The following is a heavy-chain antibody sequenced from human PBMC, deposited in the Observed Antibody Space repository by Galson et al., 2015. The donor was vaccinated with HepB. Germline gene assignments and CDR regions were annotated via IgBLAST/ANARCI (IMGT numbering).Heavy chain of an antibody. CDR3: AHGLAYNGAWNFGSFDF. V-gene: IGHV2-5*02. CDR1: GFSLTTTQVG. J-gene: IGHJ4*02. D-gene: IGHD1-7*01. CDR2: VYWDDDK. Sequence: PALVKPTQTLTLTCTFSGFSLTTTQVGVGWVRQPPGKALEWLALVYWDDDKRYNPSLRNRLTIAKDTSKNQVVLTVTNVDPVDTSTYYCAHGLAYNGAWNFGSFDFWGQGTLVTVSS.